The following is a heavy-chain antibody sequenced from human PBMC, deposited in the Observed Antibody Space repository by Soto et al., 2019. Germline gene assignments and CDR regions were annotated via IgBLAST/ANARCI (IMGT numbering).Heavy chain of an antibody. CDR2: IWYDGSNK. CDR1: GFTVSSYG. CDR3: TREMLDYGDDVDWFDP. J-gene: IGHJ5*02. V-gene: IGHV3-33*01. Sequence: QVQLVESGGGVVQPGRSLRLSCAASGFTVSSYGMHWVRQAPGKGLEWVAVIWYDGSNKYYADSVKGRFTISRDNYKNTLYLQMNSLRAEGTAVSYCTREMLDYGDDVDWFDPWGQGPLVTVSS. D-gene: IGHD4-17*01.